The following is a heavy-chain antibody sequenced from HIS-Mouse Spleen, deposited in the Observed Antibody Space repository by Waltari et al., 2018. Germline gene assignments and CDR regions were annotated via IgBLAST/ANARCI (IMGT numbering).Heavy chain of an antibody. Sequence: QVQLVQSGAEVKKPGASVKVSCKASGYTFTSDGISWVRQAPGQGLEWMGWISAYNGNTNYAQKLQGRVTMTTDTSTSTAYMELRSLRSDDTAVYYCARDHSSSWYYYYYGMDVWGQGTTVTVSS. CDR2: ISAYNGNT. CDR1: GYTFTSDG. V-gene: IGHV1-18*01. D-gene: IGHD6-13*01. J-gene: IGHJ6*02. CDR3: ARDHSSSWYYYYYGMDV.